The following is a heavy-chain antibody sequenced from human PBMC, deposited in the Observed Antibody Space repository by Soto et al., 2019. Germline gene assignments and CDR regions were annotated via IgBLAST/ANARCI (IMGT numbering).Heavy chain of an antibody. Sequence: EVQLVESGGGLVQPGGSLRLSCAASVFTVSTYYMNWVRQAPGEGLEWVSVVYSGGTTYYADSVRGRFTISRDNSKSTLFLQMNSLRAEDTAVYYCARGRSASSDFDSWGQGTLVTVSS. CDR2: VYSGGTT. V-gene: IGHV3-66*01. CDR3: ARGRSASSDFDS. D-gene: IGHD3-10*01. J-gene: IGHJ4*02. CDR1: VFTVSTYY.